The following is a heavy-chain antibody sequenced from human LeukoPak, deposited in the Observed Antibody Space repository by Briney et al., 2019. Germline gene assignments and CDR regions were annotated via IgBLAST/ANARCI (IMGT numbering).Heavy chain of an antibody. J-gene: IGHJ4*02. V-gene: IGHV1-2*02. Sequence: ASVKVSCKASGYTFTGYYMHWVRQAPGQGLERMGWINPNSGGTNYAQKFQGRVTMTRDTSISTAYMELSRLRSDDTAVYYCARAPDYGDAALDYWGQGTLVTVSS. CDR2: INPNSGGT. D-gene: IGHD4-17*01. CDR3: ARAPDYGDAALDY. CDR1: GYTFTGYY.